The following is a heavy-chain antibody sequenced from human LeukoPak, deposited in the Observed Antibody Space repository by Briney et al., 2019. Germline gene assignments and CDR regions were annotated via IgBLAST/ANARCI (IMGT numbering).Heavy chain of an antibody. CDR2: ISSSNTYI. V-gene: IGHV3-21*01. D-gene: IGHD2-2*01. J-gene: IGHJ4*02. Sequence: GGSLRLSCAASGFTFSNYSMNWVRQAPGKGLEWVSFISSSNTYIYYADSLKGRFTISRDNAKNSLYLQMNSLRAEDTAVYYCASGSSVAYYFDYWGQGTLVTVSS. CDR1: GFTFSNYS. CDR3: ASGSSVAYYFDY.